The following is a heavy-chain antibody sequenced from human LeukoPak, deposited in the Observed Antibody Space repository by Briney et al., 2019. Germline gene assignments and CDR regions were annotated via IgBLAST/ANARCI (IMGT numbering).Heavy chain of an antibody. CDR3: ARDTGYSGSYVGDY. CDR2: IIPILGIA. D-gene: IGHD1-26*01. CDR1: RGTFSSYA. J-gene: IGHJ4*02. V-gene: IGHV1-69*04. Sequence: ASVKVSCKASRGTFSSYAISWVRQAPGQGLEWMGRIIPILGIANYAQKFKGRVTITADKSTSTAYMELSSLRSEDTAVYYCARDTGYSGSYVGDYWGQGTLVTVSS.